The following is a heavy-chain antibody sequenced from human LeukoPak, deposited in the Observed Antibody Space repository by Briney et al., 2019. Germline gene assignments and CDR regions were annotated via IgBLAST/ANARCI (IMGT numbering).Heavy chain of an antibody. V-gene: IGHV3-7*01. CDR2: IKQDGNEK. CDR3: ARDEGYISPTHFDY. J-gene: IGHJ4*02. D-gene: IGHD6-13*01. Sequence: GGSLRLSCAASGFTFSSYEMNWVRQAPGKGLEWVANIKQDGNEKDYVDSVRGRFTISRDNAKNSLYLQMNSLRAEDTAVYYCARDEGYISPTHFDYWGQGALVTVSS. CDR1: GFTFSSYE.